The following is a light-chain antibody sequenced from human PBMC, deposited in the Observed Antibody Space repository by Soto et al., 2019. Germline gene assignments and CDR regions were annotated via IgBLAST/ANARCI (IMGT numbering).Light chain of an antibody. CDR3: LQYNNWPPLT. CDR1: QSVAGN. CDR2: GAS. V-gene: IGKV3-15*01. J-gene: IGKJ4*01. Sequence: EIVMTQSPATLSVSPGERATLSCRASQSVAGNLAWYQQNPGQAPRLLIYGASTRATGIPARFSGSGSGTEFTITISSLQSEDFAVYYCLQYNNWPPLTFGGGTKVEIK.